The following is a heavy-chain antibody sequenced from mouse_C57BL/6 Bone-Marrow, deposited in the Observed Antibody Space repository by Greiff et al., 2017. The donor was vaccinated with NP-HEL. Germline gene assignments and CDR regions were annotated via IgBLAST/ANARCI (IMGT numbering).Heavy chain of an antibody. V-gene: IGHV1-81*01. D-gene: IGHD1-1*01. Sequence: QVQLQQSGAELARPGASVKLSCKASGYTFTSYGISWVKQRTGQGLEWIGEINPRSGNTYYNEKFKGKATLTADKSSSTAYMELRSLTSEDSAVYFCAKRGYGSGAWFAYWGQGTLVTVSA. CDR3: AKRGYGSGAWFAY. J-gene: IGHJ3*01. CDR1: GYTFTSYG. CDR2: INPRSGNT.